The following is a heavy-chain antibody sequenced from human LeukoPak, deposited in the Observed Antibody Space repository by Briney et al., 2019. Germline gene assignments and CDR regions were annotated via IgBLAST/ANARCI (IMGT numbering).Heavy chain of an antibody. J-gene: IGHJ4*02. CDR1: GGSFSGYY. V-gene: IGHV4-34*01. Sequence: SETLSLTCAVYGGSFSGYYWSWIRQPPGKGLEWIGEINHSGSTNYNPSLKSRVTISVDTSKNQFSLKLSSVTAADTAVYYCARGGININTGYCSGGSCQFDYWGQGTLVTVSS. CDR3: ARGGININTGYCSGGSCQFDY. CDR2: INHSGST. D-gene: IGHD2-15*01.